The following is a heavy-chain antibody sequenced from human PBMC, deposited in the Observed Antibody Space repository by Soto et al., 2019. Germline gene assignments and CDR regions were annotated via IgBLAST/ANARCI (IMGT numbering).Heavy chain of an antibody. Sequence: QVQLVQSGAEVKKPGASVKVSCKASGYTFTSYYMHWVRQAPGQGLEWMGIINPSGGSTSYAQKXXXXXXXXXXXXXXXXXXXXXXXXXXXXXXXXXXXXXXWSXFDYWGQGTLVTVSS. D-gene: IGHD6-13*01. CDR3: XXXXXWSXFDY. CDR1: GYTFTSYY. CDR2: INPSGGST. V-gene: IGHV1-46*01. J-gene: IGHJ4*02.